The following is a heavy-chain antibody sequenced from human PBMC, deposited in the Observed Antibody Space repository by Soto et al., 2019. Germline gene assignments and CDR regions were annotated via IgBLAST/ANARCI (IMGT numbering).Heavy chain of an antibody. CDR2: IYSGGST. Sequence: LRLSCAASGFTVSSNYMSWVRQAPGKGLEWVSVIYSGGSTYYADSVKGRFTISRDNSKNTLYLQMNSLRAEDTAVYYCARDFPFSEYRFSGSYYYNYWGQGTLVTVSS. CDR3: ARDFPFSEYRFSGSYYYNY. J-gene: IGHJ4*02. D-gene: IGHD1-26*01. V-gene: IGHV3-53*01. CDR1: GFTVSSNY.